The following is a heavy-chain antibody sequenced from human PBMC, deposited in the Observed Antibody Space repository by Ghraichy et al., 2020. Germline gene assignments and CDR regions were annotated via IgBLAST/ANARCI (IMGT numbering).Heavy chain of an antibody. Sequence: GGSLRLSCAASGFTFSSYSMNWVRQAPGKGLEWVSYISSSSSTIYYADSVKGRFTISRDNAKNSLYLQMNSLRDEDTAVYYCAGEGSYYELWVVPWFDPWGQGTLVTVSS. V-gene: IGHV3-48*02. CDR3: AGEGSYYELWVVPWFDP. CDR1: GFTFSSYS. CDR2: ISSSSSTI. J-gene: IGHJ5*02. D-gene: IGHD1-26*01.